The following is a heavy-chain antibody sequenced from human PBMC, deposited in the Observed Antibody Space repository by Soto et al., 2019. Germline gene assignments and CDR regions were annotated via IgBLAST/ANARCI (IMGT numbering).Heavy chain of an antibody. CDR3: ARDLSEQWLGYNWFDP. Sequence: ASVKVSCKASGYTFTSYGISWVRQAPGQGLEWMGWTSAYNGNTNYAQKLQGRVTMTTDTSTSTAYMELRSLRSDDTAVYYCARDLSEQWLGYNWFDPWGQGTLVTVSS. J-gene: IGHJ5*02. D-gene: IGHD6-19*01. CDR1: GYTFTSYG. V-gene: IGHV1-18*01. CDR2: TSAYNGNT.